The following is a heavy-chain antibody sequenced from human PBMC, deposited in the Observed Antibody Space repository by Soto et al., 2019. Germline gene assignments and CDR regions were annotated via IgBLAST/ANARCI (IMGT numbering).Heavy chain of an antibody. CDR1: GFTFSSYG. J-gene: IGHJ6*02. Sequence: HPGGSLRLSCAASGFTFSSYGMHWVRQAPGKGLEWVAVIWYDGSNKYYADSVKGRFTISRDNSKNTLYLQMNSLRAEDTAVYYCARDDSVRHYGMDVWGQGTTVTVSS. D-gene: IGHD1-1*01. V-gene: IGHV3-33*01. CDR2: IWYDGSNK. CDR3: ARDDSVRHYGMDV.